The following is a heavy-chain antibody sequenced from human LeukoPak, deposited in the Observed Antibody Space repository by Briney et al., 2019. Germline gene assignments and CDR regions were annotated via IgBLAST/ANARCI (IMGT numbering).Heavy chain of an antibody. CDR3: AREGDGYNYLSD. D-gene: IGHD5-24*01. Sequence: ASVKVSCKASGYTFTSYYMHWARQAPGQGLEWMGIINPSGGSTSYAQKFQGRVTMTRDMSTSTVYMELSSLRSEDTAVYYCAREGDGYNYLSDWGQGTLVTVSS. V-gene: IGHV1-46*01. CDR1: GYTFTSYY. J-gene: IGHJ4*02. CDR2: INPSGGST.